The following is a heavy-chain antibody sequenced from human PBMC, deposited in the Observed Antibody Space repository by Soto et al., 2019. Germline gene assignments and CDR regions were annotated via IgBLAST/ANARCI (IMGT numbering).Heavy chain of an antibody. CDR2: ISPYNGHT. CDR3: ATGSFSGHFDY. J-gene: IGHJ4*02. V-gene: IGHV1-18*01. Sequence: GASMKVSWKTAGYTFTDCFLTGVRQAPGREPERVGWISPYNGHTNYAQKFQGRITMTADTSTSTVYMELRSLRPDDTAVYYSATGSFSGHFDYWGQGTLVAVSS. CDR1: GYTFTDCF.